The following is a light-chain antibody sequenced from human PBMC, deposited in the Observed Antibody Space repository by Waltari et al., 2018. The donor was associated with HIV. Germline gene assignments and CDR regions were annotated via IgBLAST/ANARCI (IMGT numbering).Light chain of an antibody. V-gene: IGLV2-11*01. CDR3: CSYADTYFVL. CDR2: DVN. J-gene: IGLJ2*01. CDR1: SSDVGAYNY. Sequence: QSALTQPRSVSGSPGQSVTISCTGTSSDVGAYNYVSWYPHHPNKGPKLLIYDVNNRPSGVPDRLSGSKSGNTASLTISGLQAEDEADYYCCSYADTYFVLFGGRTKLTVL.